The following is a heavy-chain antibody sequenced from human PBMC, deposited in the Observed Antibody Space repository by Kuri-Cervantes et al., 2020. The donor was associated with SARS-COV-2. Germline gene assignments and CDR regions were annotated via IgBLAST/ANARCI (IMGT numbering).Heavy chain of an antibody. J-gene: IGHJ6*02. V-gene: IGHV3-30-3*01. CDR2: ISYDGSNK. CDR3: ARDLGVVVPAIDYGMDV. CDR1: GFTFSSYA. Sequence: GESLKTSCAACGFTFSSYAMHWVRQAPGKGLEWVAVISYDGSNKYYADSVKGRFTISRDNSKNTLYLQMNSLRAEDTAVYYCARDLGVVVPAIDYGMDVWGQGTTVTVSS. D-gene: IGHD2-2*01.